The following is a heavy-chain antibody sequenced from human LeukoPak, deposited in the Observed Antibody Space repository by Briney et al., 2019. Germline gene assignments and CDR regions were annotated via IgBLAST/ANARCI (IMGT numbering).Heavy chain of an antibody. CDR1: GYTFTDYF. V-gene: IGHV1-2*02. CDR3: ARLRDYSASWRGSASRY. J-gene: IGHJ4*02. D-gene: IGHD4-11*01. Sequence: ASVKVSCKASGYTFTDYFMNWVRQAPGQGLEWMGWINPNSGATKYAQKFQGRVTLTRDTSINTAYMELSSLNINDTAVYYCARLRDYSASWRGSASRYWGQGTLVTVSS. CDR2: INPNSGAT.